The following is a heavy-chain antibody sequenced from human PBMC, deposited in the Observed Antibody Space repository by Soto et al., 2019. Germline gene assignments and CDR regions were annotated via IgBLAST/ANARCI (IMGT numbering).Heavy chain of an antibody. CDR3: VRDSVSLFSCGGDCNSLDA. J-gene: IGHJ5*02. CDR1: GFTLSSYG. V-gene: IGHV3-33*01. Sequence: GGSLRLSCAASGFTLSSYGVHWVRQAPGKGLEWVSVIWFDGSKTYYGYSVRGRFIASRDNAKNTVYLQMNSLTAEDTAVYYCVRDSVSLFSCGGDCNSLDAWGRGSLVTVSS. D-gene: IGHD2-21*02. CDR2: IWFDGSKT.